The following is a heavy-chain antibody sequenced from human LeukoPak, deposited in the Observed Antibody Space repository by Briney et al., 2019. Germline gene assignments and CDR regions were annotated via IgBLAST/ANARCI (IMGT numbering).Heavy chain of an antibody. Sequence: PGGSLRLSCAASGFTVSSSYMTWVRQAPGTGLEWVSLIYGDGTTYYADSVKGRFTISRDNSKNTLYLQMNSLRAEDTAVYYCARDGVAQQLVHYFDYWGQGTPVTVSS. V-gene: IGHV3-53*01. CDR2: IYGDGTT. D-gene: IGHD6-13*01. CDR1: GFTVSSSY. CDR3: ARDGVAQQLVHYFDY. J-gene: IGHJ4*02.